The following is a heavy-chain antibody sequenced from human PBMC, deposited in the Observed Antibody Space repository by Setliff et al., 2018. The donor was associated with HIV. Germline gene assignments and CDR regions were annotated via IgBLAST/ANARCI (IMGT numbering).Heavy chain of an antibody. Sequence: VASVKVSCKASGYTFTTYYVHWVRQAPGQGLEWVGILNPSGDSTAYAQQFQGRVTMTRDTSTSTVYMELSSLRSEDTAVYYCARGGYHGFGSYGDYWGQGTLVTVSS. CDR2: LNPSGDST. CDR3: ARGGYHGFGSYGDY. D-gene: IGHD3-10*01. J-gene: IGHJ4*02. V-gene: IGHV1-46*01. CDR1: GYTFTTYY.